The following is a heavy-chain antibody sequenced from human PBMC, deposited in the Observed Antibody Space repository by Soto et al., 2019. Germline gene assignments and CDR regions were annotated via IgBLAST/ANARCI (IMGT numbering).Heavy chain of an antibody. CDR1: RFTFTTYA. CDR2: MSSDGTNE. CDR3: ARCGYISGWYCYFDF. V-gene: IGHV3-30-3*01. D-gene: IGHD6-19*01. J-gene: IGHJ4*02. Sequence: QVQLVESGGGVVQPGRSLRLSCAASRFTFTTYAMNWVRQAPGKGLEWVALMSSDGTNEHYADSVRGRFTVSRDNSRNTLFLQMNNLRTDDTAVNYCARCGYISGWYCYFDFWGLGTLVTVSS.